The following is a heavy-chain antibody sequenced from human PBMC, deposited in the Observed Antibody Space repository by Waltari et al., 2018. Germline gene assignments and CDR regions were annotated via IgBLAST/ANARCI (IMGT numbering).Heavy chain of an antibody. D-gene: IGHD2-8*02. V-gene: IGHV4-34*02. CDR3: VRLEDCTGPGGNCYSGDSFAMDV. CDR2: INHNGNI. Sequence: QVQLQQWGAGLLQPSETLSLTCSVYGGSFRGSYWGRVRLPPGKGLAWIGEINHNGNINRNPSLRSRVTMLVDTSKSQLSLKINSVTAADTAVYYCVRLEDCTGPGGNCYSGDSFAMDVWGQGTTVTVSS. J-gene: IGHJ6*02. CDR1: GGSFRGSY.